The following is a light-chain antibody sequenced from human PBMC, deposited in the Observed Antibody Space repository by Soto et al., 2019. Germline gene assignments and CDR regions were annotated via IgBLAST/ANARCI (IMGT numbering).Light chain of an antibody. Sequence: QSVLTQPASVSGSPGQSITISCTGTSSDVGAYTSVSWYQQHPGKAPKLIIYEVSNRPPGISTRFSGSKSASTASLTISGLQAEDEAHYYCSSYTSDNRDYGFATGTKV. V-gene: IGLV2-14*01. J-gene: IGLJ1*01. CDR3: SSYTSDNRDYG. CDR2: EVS. CDR1: SSDVGAYTS.